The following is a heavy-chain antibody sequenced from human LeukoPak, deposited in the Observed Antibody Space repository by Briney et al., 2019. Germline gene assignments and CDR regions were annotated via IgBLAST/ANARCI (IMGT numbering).Heavy chain of an antibody. V-gene: IGHV4-4*07. CDR3: ASGRYYDSFDY. CDR1: GGSISSFY. Sequence: PSETLSLTCTVSGGSISSFYWSWIRQPAGKGLEWIGRVFTSGSTNYSPSLKSRVTLSVDTSKNQFSLKLSSVTAADTAVYYCASGRYYDSFDYWGQGTLVTVSS. CDR2: VFTSGST. D-gene: IGHD3-22*01. J-gene: IGHJ4*02.